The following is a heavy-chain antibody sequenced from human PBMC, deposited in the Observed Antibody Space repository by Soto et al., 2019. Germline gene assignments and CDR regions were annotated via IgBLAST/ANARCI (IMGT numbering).Heavy chain of an antibody. J-gene: IGHJ5*02. D-gene: IGHD3-22*01. V-gene: IGHV1-69*06. CDR2: IIPIFGTA. CDR3: AREPPHYYDSSGYYGWFDP. CDR1: GGTFSSYA. Sequence: GASVKVSCKASGGTFSSYAISWVRQAPGQGLEWMGGIIPIFGTANYAQKFQGRVTITADKSTSTAYMELSSLRSEDTAVYYCAREPPHYYDSSGYYGWFDPWGQGTLVTVSS.